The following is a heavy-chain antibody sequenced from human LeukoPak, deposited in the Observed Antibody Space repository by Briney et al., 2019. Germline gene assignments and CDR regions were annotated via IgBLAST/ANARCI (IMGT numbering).Heavy chain of an antibody. J-gene: IGHJ4*02. D-gene: IGHD5-12*01. Sequence: SETLSLTCAVSGYSISSGYYWGWIRQPPGKGLEWIGSIYHSGSTYYNPSLKSRVTVSVDTSKNQFSLKLSSVTAADTAVYYCARVGYSGYEPYDYWGQGTLVTVSS. CDR1: GYSISSGYY. V-gene: IGHV4-38-2*01. CDR3: ARVGYSGYEPYDY. CDR2: IYHSGST.